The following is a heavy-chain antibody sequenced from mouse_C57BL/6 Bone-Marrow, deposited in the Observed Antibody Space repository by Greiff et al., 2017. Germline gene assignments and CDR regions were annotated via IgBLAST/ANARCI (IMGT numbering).Heavy chain of an antibody. J-gene: IGHJ4*01. V-gene: IGHV1-54*01. D-gene: IGHD2-13*01. CDR3: ARRGYYGDGAMDY. Sequence: VQLQQSGAELVRPGTSVKVSCKASGYAFTNYLIEWVKQRPGQGLEWIGVINPGSGGTNYNEKFKGKATLTADKSSSTAYMQLSSLTSEDSAVYFCARRGYYGDGAMDYWGQGTSVTVSS. CDR2: INPGSGGT. CDR1: GYAFTNYL.